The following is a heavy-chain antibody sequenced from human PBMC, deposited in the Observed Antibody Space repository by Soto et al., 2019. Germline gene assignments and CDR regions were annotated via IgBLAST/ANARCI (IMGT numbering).Heavy chain of an antibody. J-gene: IGHJ5*02. CDR2: IYFSGST. Sequence: VSAGLLNPCYWTWCRLPPGKGMEWIGNIYFSGSTNYNPSLQSRVTMSIDTYTNQFSLHLSSVTAAYTAVYYCAKRSQDYDAWFDPRGQVPLVTVS. V-gene: IGHV4-59*03. D-gene: IGHD3-16*01. CDR3: AKRSQDYDAWFDP. CDR1: AGLLNPCY.